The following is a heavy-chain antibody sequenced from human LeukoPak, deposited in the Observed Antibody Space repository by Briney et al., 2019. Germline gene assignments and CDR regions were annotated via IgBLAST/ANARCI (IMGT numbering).Heavy chain of an antibody. J-gene: IGHJ3*02. CDR1: GYSFTNYW. CDR3: ARVRAAATIDAFDI. Sequence: GESLKISCKGSGYSFTNYWIGWVRQMPGKGLEWMGIIYPGDSETRYSPPFQGQVTISADKSISTAYLQWSSLKASDTAMFYCARVRAAATIDAFDIWGQGTMVTVSS. V-gene: IGHV5-51*01. D-gene: IGHD2-21*01. CDR2: IYPGDSET.